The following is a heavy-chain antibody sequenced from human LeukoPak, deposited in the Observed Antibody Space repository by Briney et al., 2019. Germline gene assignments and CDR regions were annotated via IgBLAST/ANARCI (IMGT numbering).Heavy chain of an antibody. CDR1: GFTVSSNY. J-gene: IGHJ3*02. CDR2: IYSGGST. CDR3: ARGSMTTGPFDI. D-gene: IGHD4-17*01. Sequence: GGSLRPSCAASGFTVSSNYMSWVRQAPGKGPEWVSVIYSGGSTYYADSVKGRFTISRDNSKNTLYLQMNSLRAEDTAVYYCARGSMTTGPFDIWGQGTMVTVSS. V-gene: IGHV3-66*01.